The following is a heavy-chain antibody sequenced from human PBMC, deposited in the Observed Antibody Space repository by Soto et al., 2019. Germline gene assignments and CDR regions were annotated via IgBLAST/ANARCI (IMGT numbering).Heavy chain of an antibody. CDR1: GGTFSSYA. D-gene: IGHD2-2*01. CDR3: ANVVVPAAQRVYYGMDV. J-gene: IGHJ6*02. CDR2: IIPIFGTA. Sequence: EASVKVSCKASGGTFSSYAISWVRQAPGQGLEWMGGIIPIFGTANYAQKFQGRVTITADESTSTAYMELSSLRSEDTAVYYCANVVVPAAQRVYYGMDVWGQGTTVTVSS. V-gene: IGHV1-69*13.